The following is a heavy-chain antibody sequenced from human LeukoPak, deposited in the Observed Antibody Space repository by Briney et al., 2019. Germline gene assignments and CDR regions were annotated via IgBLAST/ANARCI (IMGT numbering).Heavy chain of an antibody. Sequence: PSETLSLTCAVSGYSISSGIYYWGWIRQPPGRGLEWIGSIFHSGSAYYNPSLKSRVTISVDTSKNQFSLKLSSVTAADTAVYYCARASGSFYDILTGSQRQYGMDVWGQGTTVTVSS. V-gene: IGHV4-38-2*01. CDR2: IFHSGSA. CDR3: ARASGSFYDILTGSQRQYGMDV. CDR1: GYSISSGIYY. D-gene: IGHD3-9*01. J-gene: IGHJ6*02.